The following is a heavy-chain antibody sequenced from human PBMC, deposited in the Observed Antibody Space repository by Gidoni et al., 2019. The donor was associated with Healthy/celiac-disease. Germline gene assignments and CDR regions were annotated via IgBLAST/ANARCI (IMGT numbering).Heavy chain of an antibody. J-gene: IGHJ3*02. CDR1: GGSISSGDYY. D-gene: IGHD3-22*01. CDR3: ARAEYYYDSSGYVWGVFDI. CDR2: IYYSGST. V-gene: IGHV4-30-4*01. Sequence: QVQLQEWGPGLVKPSQTLSLTCTVSGGSISSGDYYWSWIRQPPGKGLEWIGYIYYSGSTYYNPSLKSRVTISVDTSKNQFSLKLSSVTAADTAVYYCARAEYYYDSSGYVWGVFDIWGQGTMVTVSS.